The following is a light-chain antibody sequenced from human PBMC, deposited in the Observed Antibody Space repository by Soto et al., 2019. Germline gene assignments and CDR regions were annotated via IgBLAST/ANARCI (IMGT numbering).Light chain of an antibody. CDR2: DAS. CDR1: QSIRTS. Sequence: EVVLTQSPATLSLSPGERATLSCRASQSIRTSLAWYQQKPGQAPRLVIFDASNRANGVPARFGGSGSGTDFTLTISRLEPEDFAVYYCQQYGSSPPTFGQGTKVDIK. CDR3: QQYGSSPPT. V-gene: IGKV3-20*01. J-gene: IGKJ1*01.